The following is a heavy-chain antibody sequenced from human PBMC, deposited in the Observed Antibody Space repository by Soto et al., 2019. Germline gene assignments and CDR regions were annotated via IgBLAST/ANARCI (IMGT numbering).Heavy chain of an antibody. CDR3: AKDRSSTSCYAFDY. V-gene: IGHV3-23*01. J-gene: IGHJ4*02. D-gene: IGHD2-2*01. Sequence: GGSLRLSCAASGFTFRNYAMSWARQAPGKGLEWVSAISGSGGTTHYADSVKGRFTISRDNSKNTLYLQMNSLRVEDTAVYYCAKDRSSTSCYAFDYWGQGSLVTVSS. CDR1: GFTFRNYA. CDR2: ISGSGGTT.